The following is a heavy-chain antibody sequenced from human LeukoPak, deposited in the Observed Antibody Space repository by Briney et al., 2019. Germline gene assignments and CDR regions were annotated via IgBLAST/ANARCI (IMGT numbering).Heavy chain of an antibody. V-gene: IGHV4-4*02. CDR3: ARALYVGCSSTSCQTNYAYYGMDV. CDR2: TNHSGST. Sequence: PSETLSLTCAVSGGSISSSNWWSWVRQPPGKGLEWIGETNHSGSTNYNPSLKSRVTISVDKSKNQFSLKLSSVTAADTAVYYCARALYVGCSSTSCQTNYAYYGMDVWGKGTTVTVSS. D-gene: IGHD2-2*01. J-gene: IGHJ6*04. CDR1: GGSISSSNW.